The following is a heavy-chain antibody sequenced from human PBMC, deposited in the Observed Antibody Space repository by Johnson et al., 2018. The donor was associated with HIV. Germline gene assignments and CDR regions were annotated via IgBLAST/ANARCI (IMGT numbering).Heavy chain of an antibody. D-gene: IGHD6-25*01. CDR2: IGFDGTKS. Sequence: QVQLVESGGGVVQPGRSLRLSCAASGFTFSSYGMHWVRQAPGKGLEWVAFIGFDGTKSYYADSVKGRFTISRDNSNNTLYLKIDNLSLEDTALYYCARGRKDVAAADGLDNDGVDMWGQGTSVTVSS. J-gene: IGHJ3*02. V-gene: IGHV3-30*19. CDR1: GFTFSSYG. CDR3: ARGRKDVAAADGLDNDGVDM.